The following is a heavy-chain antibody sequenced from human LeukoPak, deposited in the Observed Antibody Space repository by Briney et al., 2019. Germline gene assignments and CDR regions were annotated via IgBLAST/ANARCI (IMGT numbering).Heavy chain of an antibody. CDR3: ARDGAPRGYSYGYFDY. Sequence: GGSLRLSCAASGFTFSSYAMHWVRQAPGKGLEWVAVISYDGSNKYYADSVKGRFTISRDNSKNTLYLQMNSLRAEDTAVYYCARDGAPRGYSYGYFDYWGQGTLVTVSS. V-gene: IGHV3-30-3*01. J-gene: IGHJ4*02. D-gene: IGHD5-18*01. CDR1: GFTFSSYA. CDR2: ISYDGSNK.